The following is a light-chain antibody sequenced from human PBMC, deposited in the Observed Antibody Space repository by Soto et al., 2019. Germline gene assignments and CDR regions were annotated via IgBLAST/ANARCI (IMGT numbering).Light chain of an antibody. CDR2: GAS. CDR3: QQHGSSLALT. CDR1: QRITSTF. J-gene: IGKJ4*01. Sequence: EIVLTQSPDTLSLSPGERATLSCRASQRITSTFLAWYQQKPGQAPRLLIYGASSRATGIPDRFTGSGSGTDITLTISRLEPEDFAVYYCQQHGSSLALTFGGGTKVEI. V-gene: IGKV3-20*01.